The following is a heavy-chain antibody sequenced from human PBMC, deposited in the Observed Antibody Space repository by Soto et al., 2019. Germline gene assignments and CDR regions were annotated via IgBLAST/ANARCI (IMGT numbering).Heavy chain of an antibody. CDR1: GYSFTGYY. D-gene: IGHD6-19*01. V-gene: IGHV1-2*02. CDR3: ASLQTSGWYGVH. J-gene: IGHJ4*02. CDR2: IYPNSGDT. Sequence: ASVKVSCKASGYSFTGYYIHWLRQAPGQGLERMGWIYPNSGDTKSAQKFQGRLTLTRDTSITTAYMELSSLRSDDPAIYYCASLQTSGWYGVHWGQGTLVTVSS.